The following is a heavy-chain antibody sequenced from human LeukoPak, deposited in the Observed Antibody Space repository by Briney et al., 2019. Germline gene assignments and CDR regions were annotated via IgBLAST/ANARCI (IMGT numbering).Heavy chain of an antibody. Sequence: ASVKVSCKVSGYTLTELSMHWVRQAPRKGLEWMGGFDPEDGETIYAQKFQGRVTMTEDTSTDTAYMELSSLRSQDTAVYYCATGGMVPACHIWGQGKMVTVSS. CDR1: GYTLTELS. J-gene: IGHJ3*02. D-gene: IGHD3-10*01. CDR2: FDPEDGET. CDR3: ATGGMVPACHI. V-gene: IGHV1-24*01.